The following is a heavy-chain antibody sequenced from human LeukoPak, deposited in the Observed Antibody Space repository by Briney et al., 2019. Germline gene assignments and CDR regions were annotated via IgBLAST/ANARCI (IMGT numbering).Heavy chain of an antibody. J-gene: IGHJ3*02. Sequence: GGSLRLSCAASGFTFSSYSMNWVRQAPGKGLEWVSSISSSSSYIYYADSLKGRFTISRDNAKNSLYLQMNSLRAEDTAVHYCARDRGDIRGDAFDIWGQGTMVTVSS. CDR1: GFTFSSYS. CDR3: ARDRGDIRGDAFDI. V-gene: IGHV3-21*01. CDR2: ISSSSSYI. D-gene: IGHD3-9*01.